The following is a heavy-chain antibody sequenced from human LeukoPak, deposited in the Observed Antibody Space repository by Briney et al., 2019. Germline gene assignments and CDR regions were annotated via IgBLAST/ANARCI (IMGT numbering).Heavy chain of an antibody. D-gene: IGHD3-3*01. J-gene: IGHJ4*02. CDR3: ARSITIFEVVITPDAVLDY. CDR1: GFTFSSYS. V-gene: IGHV3-48*01. Sequence: PGGSLRLSCAASGFTFSSYSMNWVRQAPGKGLEWVSYISSSSSTIYYADSVKGRFTISRDNAKNSLYLQMNSLRAEDTAVYYCARSITIFEVVITPDAVLDYWGQGTLVTVSS. CDR2: ISSSSSTI.